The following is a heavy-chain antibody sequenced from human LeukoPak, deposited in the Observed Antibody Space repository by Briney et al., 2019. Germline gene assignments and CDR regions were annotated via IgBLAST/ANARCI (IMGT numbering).Heavy chain of an antibody. CDR2: ISYDGNNK. CDR1: GFTFSSYG. D-gene: IGHD2-15*01. J-gene: IGHJ4*02. Sequence: GGSLRLSCAASGFTFSSYGMHWVRQAPGKGLEWVAAISYDGNNKYYADSVKGRFTISRDNSKNTLYLQMNSLRAEDTAVYYCAKKSGFYCRGVSCYLFHYGGKEPLVTFS. CDR3: AKKSGFYCRGVSCYLFHY. V-gene: IGHV3-30*18.